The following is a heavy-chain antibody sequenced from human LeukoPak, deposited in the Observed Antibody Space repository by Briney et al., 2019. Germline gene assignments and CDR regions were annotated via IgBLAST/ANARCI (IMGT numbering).Heavy chain of an antibody. CDR1: GASISSTYW. CDR3: ATRATDGPL. V-gene: IGHV4-4*02. CDR2: IHDSGST. Sequence: PSETLSPTCAVSGASISSTYWSTWVRQPPGKGLEWIGEIHDSGSTNYNPSLKSQVTISVDKSKKQFSLNLTSVTAADTAVYYCATRATDGPLWGQGTLVTVSS. D-gene: IGHD5-24*01. J-gene: IGHJ4*02.